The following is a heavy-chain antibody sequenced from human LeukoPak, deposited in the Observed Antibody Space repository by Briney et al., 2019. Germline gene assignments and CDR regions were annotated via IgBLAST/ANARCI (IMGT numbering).Heavy chain of an antibody. Sequence: SQTLSLTCAISGDSVSSNSAAWNWIRQSPSRGLEWLGRTYYRSKWYNDYAVSVKSRITINPDTSKNQFSLQLNSVTPEDTAVYYCARVAYYYDSSGYSLGNWFDPWGQGTLVTVSS. CDR1: GDSVSSNSAA. V-gene: IGHV6-1*01. CDR2: TYYRSKWYN. D-gene: IGHD3-22*01. CDR3: ARVAYYYDSSGYSLGNWFDP. J-gene: IGHJ5*02.